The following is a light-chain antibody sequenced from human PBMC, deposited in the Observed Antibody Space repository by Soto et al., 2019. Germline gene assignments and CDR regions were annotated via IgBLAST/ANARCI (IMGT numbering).Light chain of an antibody. CDR3: SSYTITSTYV. Sequence: QSVLTQPASVSGSPGQSITISCTGTSSDVGAYNYVSWYQQHPGKAPKVMIYEVTNRPSGVSNRFSGSKSGNTASLTISGLQLEDEADYYCSSYTITSTYVFGNGTKVTVL. V-gene: IGLV2-14*01. CDR1: SSDVGAYNY. J-gene: IGLJ1*01. CDR2: EVT.